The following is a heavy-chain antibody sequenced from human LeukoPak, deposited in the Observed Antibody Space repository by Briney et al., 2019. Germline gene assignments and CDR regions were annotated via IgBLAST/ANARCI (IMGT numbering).Heavy chain of an antibody. CDR2: IHYTGAT. J-gene: IGHJ4*02. CDR1: GGSITGYY. Sequence: SETLSLTYAVYGGSITGYYWSWIRQTPGRGLEWVGEIHYTGATSYNPSLKSRATISTDTSKNQFSLRLSSVTAADTAVYYCARGNILTGYCFDFWGQGALVTVSS. D-gene: IGHD3-9*01. CDR3: ARGNILTGYCFDF. V-gene: IGHV4-34*01.